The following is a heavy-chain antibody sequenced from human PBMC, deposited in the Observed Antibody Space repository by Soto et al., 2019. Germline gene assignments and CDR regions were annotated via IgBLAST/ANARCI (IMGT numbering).Heavy chain of an antibody. V-gene: IGHV1-3*01. Sequence: QVQLVQSGAEVKKPGASVKVSCKASGYTFTSYAMHWVRQAPGQRLEWMGWINAGNGNTKYSQKLQGRVTISRDTSASTASMALRSLRPEDTAVYYCASEDPLYYDILTGYYGGGWFDPWGQGTLVTVSS. CDR2: INAGNGNT. CDR3: ASEDPLYYDILTGYYGGGWFDP. D-gene: IGHD3-9*01. J-gene: IGHJ5*02. CDR1: GYTFTSYA.